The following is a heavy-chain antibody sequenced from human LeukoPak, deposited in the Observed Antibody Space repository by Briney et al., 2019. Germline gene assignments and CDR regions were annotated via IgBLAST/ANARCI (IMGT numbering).Heavy chain of an antibody. D-gene: IGHD5-12*01. Sequence: GESLKISCKGSGYSFSSYWISWVRQMPGKGLEWMGRIDPSDSYTNYSPSFQGHVTISADKSLSTAYLQWNSLKASDTATYYCARAGYSGYDYKIDYWGQGTLVTVSS. CDR1: GYSFSSYW. V-gene: IGHV5-10-1*01. J-gene: IGHJ4*02. CDR2: IDPSDSYT. CDR3: ARAGYSGYDYKIDY.